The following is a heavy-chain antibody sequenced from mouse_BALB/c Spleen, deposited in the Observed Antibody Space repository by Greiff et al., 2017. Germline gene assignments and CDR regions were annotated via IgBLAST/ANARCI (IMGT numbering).Heavy chain of an antibody. Sequence: LQQPGSELVRPGASVKLSCKASGYTFTSYWMHWVKQRHGQGLEWIGNIYPGSGSSNYDEKFKSKGTLTVDTSSSTAYMHLSSLTSEDSAVYYCTKGGTTVFDYWGQGTTLTVSS. D-gene: IGHD1-1*01. CDR1: GYTFTSYW. V-gene: IGHV1S22*01. J-gene: IGHJ2*01. CDR2: IYPGSGSS. CDR3: TKGGTTVFDY.